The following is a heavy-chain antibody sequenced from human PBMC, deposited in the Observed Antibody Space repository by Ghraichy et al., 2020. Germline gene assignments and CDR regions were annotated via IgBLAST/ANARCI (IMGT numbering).Heavy chain of an antibody. V-gene: IGHV1-69*13. CDR1: GGTFSSYA. Sequence: SVKVSCKASGGTFSSYAISWVRQAPGQGLEWMGGIIPIFGTANYAQKFQGRVTITADESTSTAYMELSSLRSEDTAVYYCARALGYCSSTSCPPHYYYYGMDVWGQGTTVTVSS. J-gene: IGHJ6*02. CDR3: ARALGYCSSTSCPPHYYYYGMDV. D-gene: IGHD2-2*01. CDR2: IIPIFGTA.